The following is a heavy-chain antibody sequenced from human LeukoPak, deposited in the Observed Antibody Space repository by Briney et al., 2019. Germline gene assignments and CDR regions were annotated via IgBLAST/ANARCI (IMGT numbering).Heavy chain of an antibody. V-gene: IGHV4-61*02. J-gene: IGHJ4*02. Sequence: SETLSLTCTVSGGSISSGGYYWSWIRQPAGKGLEWIGRIYTSGSTNYNPSLKSRVTMSVDTSKNQFSLKLSSVTAADTAVYYCARATIYGARHFDYWGQGTLVTVSS. CDR1: GGSISSGGYY. CDR2: IYTSGST. CDR3: ARATIYGARHFDY. D-gene: IGHD4-17*01.